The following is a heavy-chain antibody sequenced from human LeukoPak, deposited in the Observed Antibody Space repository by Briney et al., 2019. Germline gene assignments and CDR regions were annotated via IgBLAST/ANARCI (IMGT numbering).Heavy chain of an antibody. V-gene: IGHV3-23*01. D-gene: IGHD3-9*01. CDR1: GFTFSSYA. J-gene: IGHJ3*02. CDR2: ITGSGGTT. Sequence: GGSLGLSCAASGFTFSSYALTWVRQAPGKGLEWVSAITGSGGTTYYADSVKGRFTISRDNSKNTLYLQMNSLRAEDTAVYYCAKVARYFDWLLRSDDAFDIWGQGTMVTVSS. CDR3: AKVARYFDWLLRSDDAFDI.